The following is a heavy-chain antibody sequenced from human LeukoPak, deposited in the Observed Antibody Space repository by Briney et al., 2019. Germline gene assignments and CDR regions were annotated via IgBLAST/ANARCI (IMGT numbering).Heavy chain of an antibody. D-gene: IGHD1-26*01. J-gene: IGHJ5*02. Sequence: PGGSLRLSCVVSGFTASDFDMSWVRQALGKGLQWVSAIRDRGGNTYYSDSVKGRFTMSGDNSKNTLYLQMNSLRVEDTAKYYCAKVSWSRSSPDSWGQGTLVTVSS. V-gene: IGHV3-23*01. CDR3: AKVSWSRSSPDS. CDR1: GFTASDFD. CDR2: IRDRGGNT.